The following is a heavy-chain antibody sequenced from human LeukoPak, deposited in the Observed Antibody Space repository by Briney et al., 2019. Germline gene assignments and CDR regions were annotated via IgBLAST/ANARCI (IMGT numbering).Heavy chain of an antibody. CDR1: GFTFSSYW. CDR2: INHNGNVN. CDR3: ARGGGLDV. Sequence: GGSLRLSCAASGFTFSSYWMNWARQAPGKGLEWVASINHNGNVNYYVDSVKGRFTISRDNAKNPLYLQMSNLRAEDTAVYFCARGGGLDVWGQGATVTVSS. D-gene: IGHD3-16*01. J-gene: IGHJ6*02. V-gene: IGHV3-7*03.